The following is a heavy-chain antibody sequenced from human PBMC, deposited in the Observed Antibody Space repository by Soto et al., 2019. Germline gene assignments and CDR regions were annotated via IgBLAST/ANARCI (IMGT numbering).Heavy chain of an antibody. CDR1: GYTFTSYG. D-gene: IGHD5-12*01. Sequence: QVQLVQSGAEVKKPGASVKVSCKASGYTFTSYGISWVRQAPGQGLEWMGWISAYNGNTNYAQKLQGRVTMTTDTSTRTAYIELRSLRSDDTAVYYCARDRGGRDGYNPRVRAFDIWGQGTMVTVSS. J-gene: IGHJ3*02. V-gene: IGHV1-18*04. CDR2: ISAYNGNT. CDR3: ARDRGGRDGYNPRVRAFDI.